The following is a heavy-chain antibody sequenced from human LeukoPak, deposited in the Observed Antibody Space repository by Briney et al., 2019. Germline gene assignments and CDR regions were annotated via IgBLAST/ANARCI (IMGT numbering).Heavy chain of an antibody. D-gene: IGHD3-3*01. CDR3: AHYDFWSGYYMDY. CDR2: ISGSGGST. V-gene: IGHV3-23*01. CDR1: GFAFSSYA. Sequence: GGSLRLSCAASGFAFSSYAMSWVRQAPGKGLEWVSAISGSGGSTYYADSVKGRFTISRDNSKNTLYLQMNSLRAEDTAVYYCAHYDFWSGYYMDYWGQGTLVTVSS. J-gene: IGHJ4*02.